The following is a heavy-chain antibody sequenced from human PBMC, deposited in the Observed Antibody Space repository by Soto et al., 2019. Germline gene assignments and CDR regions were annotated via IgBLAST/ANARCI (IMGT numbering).Heavy chain of an antibody. CDR2: INPSGGST. CDR1: GYTFTSYY. D-gene: IGHD3-3*01. CDR3: ARGGVSGDYYYGMDV. V-gene: IGHV1-46*01. Sequence: RASVKVSCKASGYTFTSYYMHWVRQAPGQGLEWMGIINPSGGSTSYAQKFQGRVTMIRDTSTSTVYMELSSLRSEDTAVYYCARGGVSGDYYYGMDVWGQGTTVTVSS. J-gene: IGHJ6*02.